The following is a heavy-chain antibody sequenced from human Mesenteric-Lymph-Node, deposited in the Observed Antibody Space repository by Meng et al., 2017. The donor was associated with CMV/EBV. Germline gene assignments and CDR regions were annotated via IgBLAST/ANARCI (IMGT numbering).Heavy chain of an antibody. V-gene: IGHV3-21*01. CDR3: ARALPAATLDY. D-gene: IGHD2-2*01. CDR1: GFTFSSYS. Sequence: ETLSLTCAASGFTFSSYSMNWVRQAPGKGLEWVSSISSSSSYIYYADSVKGRFTISRDNAKNSLYLQMNSLRAEDTAVYYCARALPAATLDYWGQGTLVTVSS. J-gene: IGHJ4*02. CDR2: ISSSSSYI.